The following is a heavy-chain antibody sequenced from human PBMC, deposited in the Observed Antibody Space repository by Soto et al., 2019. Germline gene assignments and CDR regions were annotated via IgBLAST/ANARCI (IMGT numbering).Heavy chain of an antibody. CDR2: IYYSGNT. CDR1: GGSISSRDYY. J-gene: IGHJ4*02. Sequence: SLTCTISGGSISSRDYYWSWIRQHPGKGLEWIGYIYYSGNTNYNPSLKSRVTISLDTSKNQFSLKLSSVNAADTAVYYCARSPENYYGSGSYFFDNWGQGTLVTVSS. D-gene: IGHD3-10*01. CDR3: ARSPENYYGSGSYFFDN. V-gene: IGHV4-31*03.